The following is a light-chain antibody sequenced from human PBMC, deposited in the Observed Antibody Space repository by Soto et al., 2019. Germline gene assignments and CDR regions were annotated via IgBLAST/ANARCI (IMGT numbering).Light chain of an antibody. CDR1: SSNIGAGYD. CDR2: VNN. CDR3: QSYDSSLSGYVV. V-gene: IGLV1-40*01. J-gene: IGLJ2*01. Sequence: QSVLTQPPSVSGAPGQRVTISCTGSSSNIGAGYDVHWYQQLPGTAPKLLIYVNNNRPSGVPDRFSGSKSGTSAPLAITGXXXXXXXXXYCQSYDSSLSGYVVFGGGTKLTV.